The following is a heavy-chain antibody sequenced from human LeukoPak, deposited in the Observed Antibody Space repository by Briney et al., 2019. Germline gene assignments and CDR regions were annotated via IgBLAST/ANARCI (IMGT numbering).Heavy chain of an antibody. CDR1: GGTFSSYA. D-gene: IGHD3-10*01. CDR2: IIPIFGTA. Sequence: GASVKVSCKASGGTFSSYAISWVRQAPGQGLEWMGGIIPIFGTANYAQKFQGRVTITADESTSTAYMELSSLRSEDTAVYYCVRDGSGSYYRDFDYWGQGTLVTVSS. CDR3: VRDGSGSYYRDFDY. J-gene: IGHJ4*02. V-gene: IGHV1-69*13.